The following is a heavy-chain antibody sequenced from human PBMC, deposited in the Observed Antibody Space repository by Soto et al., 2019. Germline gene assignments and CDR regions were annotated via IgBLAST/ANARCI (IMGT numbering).Heavy chain of an antibody. Sequence: AAVKVSCKASGYTFTGYYMHWVRQAPGQGLEWMGWINPNSGGTNYAQKFQGWVTMTRDTSISTAYMELSRLRSDDTAVYYCARVTPTYIFHRGGYSSGWYYFDYWGQGTLVTVSS. CDR3: ARVTPTYIFHRGGYSSGWYYFDY. J-gene: IGHJ4*02. CDR2: INPNSGGT. V-gene: IGHV1-2*04. CDR1: GYTFTGYY. D-gene: IGHD6-19*01.